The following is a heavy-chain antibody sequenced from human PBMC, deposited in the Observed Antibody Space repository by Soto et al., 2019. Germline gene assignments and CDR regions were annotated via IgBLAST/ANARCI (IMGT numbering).Heavy chain of an antibody. V-gene: IGHV3-30-3*01. CDR2: ISYDGSNK. J-gene: IGHJ4*02. Sequence: VQLVESGGGVVQPGRSLRLSCAASGFTFSSYAMHWVRQAPGKGLEWVAVISYDGSNKYYADSVKGRFTISRDNSKNTLYLQMNSLRAEDTAVYYCAREGGVDTAMARWGQGTLVTVSS. CDR3: AREGGVDTAMAR. CDR1: GFTFSSYA. D-gene: IGHD5-18*01.